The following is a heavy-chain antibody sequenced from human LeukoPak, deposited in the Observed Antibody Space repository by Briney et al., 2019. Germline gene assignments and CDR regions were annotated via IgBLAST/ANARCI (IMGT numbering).Heavy chain of an antibody. V-gene: IGHV4-4*07. Sequence: SETLSLTCSVSGGSISSFYCNWMRQPAGKGLEWIGRIYTSGTTTYNPSLKSRVTMSVDTSKNQFSLKLSSVTAADTAVYYCARAENSGSGGLDPWGQGTLVTVSS. CDR2: IYTSGTT. CDR1: GGSISSFY. J-gene: IGHJ5*02. D-gene: IGHD2-15*01. CDR3: ARAENSGSGGLDP.